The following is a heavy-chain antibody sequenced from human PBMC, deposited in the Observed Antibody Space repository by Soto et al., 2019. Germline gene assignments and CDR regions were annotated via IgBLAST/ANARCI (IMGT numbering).Heavy chain of an antibody. CDR3: GRESGETWDYEAS. CDR1: GGSMSSYR. CDR2: LNTYGNT. J-gene: IGHJ5*01. Sequence: SETLSLTCTVSGGSMSSYRWSWIRQPAGKGLEWIGRLNTYGNTHYNPSLKSRVTVSVDTSRNQFFLTLRSVTAADSAVYHCGRESGETWDYEASWGQGTPVTVS. D-gene: IGHD1-7*01. V-gene: IGHV4-4*07.